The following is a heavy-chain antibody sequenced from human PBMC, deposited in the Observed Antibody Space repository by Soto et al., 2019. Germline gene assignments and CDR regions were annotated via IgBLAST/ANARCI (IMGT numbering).Heavy chain of an antibody. CDR3: AKDSLYGSGSYYTDLDY. CDR2: ISYDGSNK. Sequence: HPGGSLRLSCAASGFTFSSYGMHWVRQAPGKGLEWVAVISYDGSNKYYADSVKGRFTISRDNSKNTLYLQMNSLRADDTAVYYCAKDSLYGSGSYYTDLDYWGQGMLVTVSS. CDR1: GFTFSSYG. V-gene: IGHV3-30*18. D-gene: IGHD3-10*01. J-gene: IGHJ4*02.